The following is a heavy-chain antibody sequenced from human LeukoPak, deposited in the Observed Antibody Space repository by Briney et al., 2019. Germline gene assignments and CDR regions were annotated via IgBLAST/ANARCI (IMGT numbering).Heavy chain of an antibody. V-gene: IGHV1-69*05. D-gene: IGHD5-24*01. CDR2: IIPIFGTA. J-gene: IGHJ4*02. CDR3: ARERDGYNYGVDY. CDR1: GGTFSSYA. Sequence: SVKVSCKASGGTFSSYAISWVLQAPGQGLEWMGRIIPIFGTANYAQKFQGRVTITTDESTSTAYMELSSLRSEDTAVYYCARERDGYNYGVDYWGQGTLVTVSS.